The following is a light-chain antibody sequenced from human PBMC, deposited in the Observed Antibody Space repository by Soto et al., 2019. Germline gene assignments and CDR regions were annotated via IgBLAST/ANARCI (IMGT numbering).Light chain of an antibody. CDR1: SGHSNYA. CDR2: LTSDGSH. J-gene: IGLJ2*01. V-gene: IGLV4-69*01. Sequence: QLVLTQSHSASASLGASVKLTCTLSSGHSNYAIAWPQQQPGKGPRYLLKLTSDGSHIKGDGIPARFSGSSSGAERYLTIASLQSDDEADYYCQTWDTGPVVLGGGTKLTVL. CDR3: QTWDTGPVV.